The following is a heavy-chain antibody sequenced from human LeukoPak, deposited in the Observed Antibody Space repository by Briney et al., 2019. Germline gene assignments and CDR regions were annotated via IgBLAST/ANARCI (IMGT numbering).Heavy chain of an antibody. CDR1: GGSISSGSYY. CDR2: IYYSWST. V-gene: IGHV4-39*01. CDR3: ARHGRGYYDSSGYYYDSFDY. J-gene: IGHJ4*02. D-gene: IGHD3-22*01. Sequence: ADTLSLTCTVSGGSISSGSYYGGWSRQPPGRGVEWIVSIYYSWSTYYNPSLKSRVTISGDTSKNQFYLKLSSVNAADTAVYYCARHGRGYYDSSGYYYDSFDYWGQGNLVTVSS.